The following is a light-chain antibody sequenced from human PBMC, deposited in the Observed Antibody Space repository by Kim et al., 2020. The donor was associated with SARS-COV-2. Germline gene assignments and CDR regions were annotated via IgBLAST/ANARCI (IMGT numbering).Light chain of an antibody. CDR2: LGS. Sequence: DIVMTQSPLSLPVTPGEPASISCRSSQSLLHSNGYNYLDWYLQKPGQSPQLLIYLGSNRASGVPDRFSGSGLGTDFTLKISRVEAEDVGVYYCMQALQTPHFGPGTKVDIK. J-gene: IGKJ3*01. CDR3: MQALQTPH. V-gene: IGKV2-28*01. CDR1: QSLLHSNGYNY.